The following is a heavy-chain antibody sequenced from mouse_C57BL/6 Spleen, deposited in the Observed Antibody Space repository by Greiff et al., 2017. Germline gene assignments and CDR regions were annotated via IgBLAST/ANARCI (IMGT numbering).Heavy chain of an antibody. J-gene: IGHJ1*03. Sequence: VKLQQSGAELARPGASVKLSCKASGYTFTSYGISWVKQRTGQGLEWIGEIYPRSGNTYYNEKFKGKATLTADKSSSTAYMELRSLTSEDSAVYFCARSTTVVPDVWGKGTTVTVSS. CDR2: IYPRSGNT. V-gene: IGHV1-81*01. D-gene: IGHD1-1*01. CDR3: ARSTTVVPDV. CDR1: GYTFTSYG.